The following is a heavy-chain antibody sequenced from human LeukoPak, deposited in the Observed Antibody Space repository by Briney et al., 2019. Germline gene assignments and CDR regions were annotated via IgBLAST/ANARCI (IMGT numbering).Heavy chain of an antibody. Sequence: SATLSLTCTVSGGSISSYYWSWIRQPPGKGLEWIGYIYYSGSTNYNPSLKSRVTISVDTSKNQFSLKLSSVTAADTAVYYCARGQNWFDPWGQGALVTVSS. CDR1: GGSISSYY. CDR2: IYYSGST. J-gene: IGHJ5*02. CDR3: ARGQNWFDP. V-gene: IGHV4-59*01.